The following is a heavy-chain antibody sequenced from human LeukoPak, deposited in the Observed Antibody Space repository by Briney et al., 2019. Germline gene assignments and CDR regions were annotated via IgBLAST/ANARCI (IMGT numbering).Heavy chain of an antibody. Sequence: GRSLRLSCAASGFTFDDYAMHWVRQAPGKGLEWVSGISWNSGSIGYADSVKGRFTISRDNAKNSLYLQMNSLRAEDTAMYYCAKASTYSSSGGLIDYWGQEPWSPSPQ. V-gene: IGHV3-9*01. CDR3: AKASTYSSSGGLIDY. J-gene: IGHJ4*01. CDR1: GFTFDDYA. CDR2: ISWNSGSI. D-gene: IGHD6-6*01.